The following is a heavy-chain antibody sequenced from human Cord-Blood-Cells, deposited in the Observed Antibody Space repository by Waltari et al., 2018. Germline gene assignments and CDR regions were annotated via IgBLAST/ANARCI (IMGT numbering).Heavy chain of an antibody. CDR1: GGSISSSNW. D-gene: IGHD4-17*01. CDR3: ASSTYGVPIMGYYFDY. Sequence: GGSISSSNWWSWVRQPPGKGLEWIGEIYHSGSTNYNPSLKSRVTISVDKSKNQFSLKLSSVTAADTAVYYCASSTYGVPIMGYYFDYWGQGTLVTVSS. CDR2: IYHSGST. V-gene: IGHV4-4*02. J-gene: IGHJ4*02.